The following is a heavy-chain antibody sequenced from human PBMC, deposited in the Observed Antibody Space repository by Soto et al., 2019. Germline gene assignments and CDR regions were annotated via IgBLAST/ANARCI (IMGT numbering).Heavy chain of an antibody. CDR2: IYYSGST. D-gene: IGHD3-16*01. CDR1: GGSISSSSYY. V-gene: IGHV4-39*01. CDR3: AAPRGGLRLGELWAC. J-gene: IGHJ4*02. Sequence: PSETLCLTCTVSGGSISSSSYYWVWIRQPPGKGLEWIGSIYYSGSTYYNPSLKSRVTISVDTSKNQFSLKLSSVTAADTAVYYCAAPRGGLRLGELWACWGRGTLVTVSS.